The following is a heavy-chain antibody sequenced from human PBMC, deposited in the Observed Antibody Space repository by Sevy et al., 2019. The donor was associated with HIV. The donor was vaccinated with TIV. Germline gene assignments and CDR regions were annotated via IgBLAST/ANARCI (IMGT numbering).Heavy chain of an antibody. D-gene: IGHD3-10*01. V-gene: IGHV4-30-2*01. J-gene: IGHJ5*02. CDR1: GGSISSGGYS. Sequence: SETLSLTCAVSGGSISSGGYSWSWIRQPPGKGLEWIGYIYHSGSTYYNPSPKSRVTISVDRSKNQFPLKLSSVTAAGTAVYYCARGSGYYGSGRPSNWFDPWGQGTLVTVSS. CDR3: ARGSGYYGSGRPSNWFDP. CDR2: IYHSGST.